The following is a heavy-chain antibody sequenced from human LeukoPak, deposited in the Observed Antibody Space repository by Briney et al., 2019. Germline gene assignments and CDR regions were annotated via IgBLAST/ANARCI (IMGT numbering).Heavy chain of an antibody. D-gene: IGHD5-18*01. V-gene: IGHV3-30*02. CDR2: IRYDGSNK. CDR3: AKDRYSYGQMSQARAY. J-gene: IGHJ4*02. CDR1: GFAFSSYG. Sequence: GGSLRLSCAASGFAFSSYGMHWVRQAPGKGLEWVAFIRYDGSNKYYADSVKGRFTISRDNSKNTLYLQMNSLRAGDTAVYYCAKDRYSYGQMSQARAYWGQGTLVTVSS.